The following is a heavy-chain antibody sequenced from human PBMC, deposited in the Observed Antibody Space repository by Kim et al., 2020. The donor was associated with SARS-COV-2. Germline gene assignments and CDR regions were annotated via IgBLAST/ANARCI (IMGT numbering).Heavy chain of an antibody. D-gene: IGHD5-18*01. V-gene: IGHV3-23*01. CDR3: AKPAVGRGKSFGFDS. J-gene: IGHJ4*02. Sequence: ADSVKGRLTISRDNSKNTVRLRMDSLRAEDTAVYYCAKPAVGRGKSFGFDSWGQGTLVTVSS.